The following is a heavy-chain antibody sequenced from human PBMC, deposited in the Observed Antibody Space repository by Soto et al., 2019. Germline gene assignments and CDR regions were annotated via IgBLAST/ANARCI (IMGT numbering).Heavy chain of an antibody. CDR2: IYHSGST. J-gene: IGHJ5*02. V-gene: IGHV4-30-4*01. CDR1: GGSISSGDYY. D-gene: IGHD4-4*01. Sequence: PSETLSLTCTVSGGSISSGDYYWSWIRQPPGKGLEWIGYIYHSGSTYYNPSLKSRVTISVDTSKNQFSLKLSSVTAADTAVYYCARLDYNTWFDPWGQGTPVTVSS. CDR3: ARLDYNTWFDP.